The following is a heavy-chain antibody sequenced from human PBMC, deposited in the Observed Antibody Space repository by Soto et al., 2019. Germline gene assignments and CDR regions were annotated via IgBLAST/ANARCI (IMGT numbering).Heavy chain of an antibody. CDR3: ARHPERIAQIGWFDP. D-gene: IGHD6-13*01. J-gene: IGHJ5*02. CDR2: ISSSGSTI. CDR1: GFTFSDYY. V-gene: IGHV3-11*04. Sequence: PGGSLRLSCAASGFTFSDYYMSWIRQAPGKGLGWVSYISSSGSTIYYADSVKGRFTISRDNAKNSLYLQMNSLRAEDTAVYYCARHPERIAQIGWFDPWGQGTLVTVSS.